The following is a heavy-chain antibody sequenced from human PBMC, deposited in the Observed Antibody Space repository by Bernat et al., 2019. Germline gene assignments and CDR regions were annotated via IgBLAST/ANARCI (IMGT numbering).Heavy chain of an antibody. CDR2: IYYSGST. CDR3: ARLLEGYSSSPEGIDY. J-gene: IGHJ4*02. D-gene: IGHD6-13*01. CDR1: GGSISSSSYY. Sequence: QLQLQESGPGLVKPSETLSLTCTVSGGSISSSSYYWGWIRQPPGKGLEWIGSIYYSGSTYYNPSLKSRVTISVNTSKNQFSLKLSSVTAADTAVYYCARLLEGYSSSPEGIDYWGQGTLVTVSS. V-gene: IGHV4-39*01.